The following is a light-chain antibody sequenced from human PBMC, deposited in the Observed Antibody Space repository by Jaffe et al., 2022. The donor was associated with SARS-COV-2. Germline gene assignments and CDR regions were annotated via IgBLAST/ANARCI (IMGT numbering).Light chain of an antibody. Sequence: EIVLTQSPATLSLSPGERATLSCRASQSVGSSLVWYQQKPGQAPRLLIYNTSNRATGIPARFSGSGSGTDFTLTISSLELEDFAVYYCQQRSNWPLTFGPGTKVDVK. CDR1: QSVGSS. V-gene: IGKV3-11*01. CDR2: NTS. CDR3: QQRSNWPLT. J-gene: IGKJ3*01.